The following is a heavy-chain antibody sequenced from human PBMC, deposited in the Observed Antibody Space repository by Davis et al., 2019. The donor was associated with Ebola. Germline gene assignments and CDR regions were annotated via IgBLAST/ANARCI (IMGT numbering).Heavy chain of an antibody. V-gene: IGHV2-70*01. Sequence: SGPTLVKPPQTLTLTCTFSGFSLHTTGMCVSWIRQPPGKALEWLGLIDWDDDTYYSTSLKTRLTISKDTSRNQVVLTMTDMDPVDTGTYYCARTDSSGLDAFDIWGQGTKVTVSS. CDR1: GFSLHTTGMC. CDR3: ARTDSSGLDAFDI. J-gene: IGHJ3*02. CDR2: IDWDDDT. D-gene: IGHD6-19*01.